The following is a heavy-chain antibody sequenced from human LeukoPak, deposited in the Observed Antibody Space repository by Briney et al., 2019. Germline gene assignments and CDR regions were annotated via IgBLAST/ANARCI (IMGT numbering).Heavy chain of an antibody. CDR2: INHSGST. CDR3: ARTIRRKDWFDP. Sequence: SETLSLTCAVYGGSFSGYYWSWIRQPPGKGLEWVGEINHSGSTNYNPSLKSRVTISVDTSKNQFSLKLSSVTAADTAVYYCARTIRRKDWFDPWGQGTLVTVSS. D-gene: IGHD4-17*01. CDR1: GGSFSGYY. V-gene: IGHV4-34*01. J-gene: IGHJ5*02.